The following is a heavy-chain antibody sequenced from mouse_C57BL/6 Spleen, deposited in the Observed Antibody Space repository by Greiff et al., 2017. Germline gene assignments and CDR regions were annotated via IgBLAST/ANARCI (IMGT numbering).Heavy chain of an antibody. CDR2: INPYNGGT. V-gene: IGHV1-19*01. Sequence: VQLQQPGAELVKPGASVKMSCKASGYTFTDYYMNWVKQSHGKSLEWIGVINPYNGGTSYNQKFKGKATLTVDKSSSTAYMELNSLTSEDSAVYYCARGRSYYFDYWGQGTTLTVSS. CDR3: ARGRSYYFDY. J-gene: IGHJ2*01. CDR1: GYTFTDYY.